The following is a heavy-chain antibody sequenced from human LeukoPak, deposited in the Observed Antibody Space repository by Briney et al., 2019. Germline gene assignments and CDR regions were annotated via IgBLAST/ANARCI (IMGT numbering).Heavy chain of an antibody. V-gene: IGHV3-21*01. CDR1: GFTFSSYS. Sequence: GGSLRLSCAASGFTFSSYSMNWVGQAPGKELEWVSSISSSSSYIYYADSVKGRFTISRDNAKNSLYLQMSSLRAEDTAVYYCAREPPDTAMVMDFDYWGQGTLVTVSS. D-gene: IGHD5-18*01. CDR3: AREPPDTAMVMDFDY. CDR2: ISSSSSYI. J-gene: IGHJ4*02.